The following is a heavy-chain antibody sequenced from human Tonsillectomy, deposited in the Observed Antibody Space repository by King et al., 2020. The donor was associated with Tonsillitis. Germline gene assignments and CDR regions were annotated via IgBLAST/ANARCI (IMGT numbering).Heavy chain of an antibody. D-gene: IGHD4-23*01. CDR3: ARDPYGGNSPGYFDL. J-gene: IGHJ2*01. CDR1: GYSFTSYS. CDR2: ISTYNGNT. Sequence: QLVQSGAEVKKPGASVKVSCKASGYSFTSYSISWVRQAPGQGLEWMGWISTYNGNTNYAQKLQGRVTMTTDTSTSTAYMELRSLRSDDTAVYYCARDPYGGNSPGYFDLWGRGTLVTVSS. V-gene: IGHV1-18*04.